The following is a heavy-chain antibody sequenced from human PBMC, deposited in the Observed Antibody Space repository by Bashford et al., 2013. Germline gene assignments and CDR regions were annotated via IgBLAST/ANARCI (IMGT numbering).Heavy chain of an antibody. J-gene: IGHJ3*02. CDR2: IKQDGSEK. CDR3: ARDDYDYVWGSPTASAFDI. Sequence: GSLRLSCAASGFTFSSYWMSWVRQAPGKGLEWVANIKQDGSEKYYVDSVKGRFTISRDNAKNSLYLQMNSLRAEDTAVYYCARDDYDYVWGSPTASAFDIWGQGTMVTVSS. CDR1: GFTFSSYW. V-gene: IGHV3-7*01. D-gene: IGHD3-16*01.